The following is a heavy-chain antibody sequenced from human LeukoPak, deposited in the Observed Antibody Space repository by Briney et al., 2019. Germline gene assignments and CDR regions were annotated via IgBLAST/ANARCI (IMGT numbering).Heavy chain of an antibody. D-gene: IGHD3-10*01. Sequence: GGSLRLSCAASGFTFSSYGMSWVRQAPGKGLEWVSAICGSGGSTYYADSVKGRFTISRDNSKNTLYLQMNSLRAEDTAVYYCAKAVYYYGSGSDRWGQGTLVTVSS. J-gene: IGHJ4*02. V-gene: IGHV3-23*01. CDR2: ICGSGGST. CDR3: AKAVYYYGSGSDR. CDR1: GFTFSSYG.